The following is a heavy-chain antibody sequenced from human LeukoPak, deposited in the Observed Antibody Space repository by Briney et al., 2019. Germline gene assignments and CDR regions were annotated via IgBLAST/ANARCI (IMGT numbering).Heavy chain of an antibody. CDR3: AREAFGDIVAAHDY. CDR2: IYHTGST. D-gene: IGHD5-12*01. J-gene: IGHJ4*02. CDR1: SYSIRSDYN. Sequence: SETLSLTCAVSSYSIRSDYNWGWIRQPPGKGLEWIGSIYHTGSTYKNPSLKSRVTISVDTSKNQFSLNLSSVTAADTAVYYCAREAFGDIVAAHDYWGQGTLVTVSS. V-gene: IGHV4-38-2*02.